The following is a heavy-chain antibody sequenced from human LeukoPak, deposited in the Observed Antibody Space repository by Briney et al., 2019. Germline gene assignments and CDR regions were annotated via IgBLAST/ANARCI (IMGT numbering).Heavy chain of an antibody. Sequence: HPGGSLRLSCAASGFTFSNYAMAWVRQALGKGLDWVSGISSRGENRFYADSVKGRFTISRDRFSDTMYLEMSNLRAEDTAVYYCAKDLYYDNSGYFPASFDSWGQGTLVTVSS. CDR3: AKDLYYDNSGYFPASFDS. CDR2: ISSRGENR. V-gene: IGHV3-23*01. J-gene: IGHJ4*02. CDR1: GFTFSNYA. D-gene: IGHD3-22*01.